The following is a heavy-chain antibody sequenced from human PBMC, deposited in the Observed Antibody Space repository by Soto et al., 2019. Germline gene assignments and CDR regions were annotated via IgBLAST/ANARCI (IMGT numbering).Heavy chain of an antibody. CDR1: GFTFSSYE. V-gene: IGHV3-48*03. D-gene: IGHD3-10*01. CDR2: ISTSGSTI. CDR3: ARDRFGELVFDY. Sequence: EVQLVESGGGLVQPGGSLRLSCAASGFTFSSYEMNWVRQAPGKGLEWVSNISTSGSTIYYADSVKGRFTIYRDNAKNSLYLQMNSLRAEDTAVYYCARDRFGELVFDYWGQGTLVTVSS. J-gene: IGHJ4*02.